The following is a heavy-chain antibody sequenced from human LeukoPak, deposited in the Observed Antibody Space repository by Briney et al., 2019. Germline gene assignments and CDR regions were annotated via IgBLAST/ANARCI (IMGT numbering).Heavy chain of an antibody. CDR1: GFSFGSYG. CDR2: ISVSSSTI. D-gene: IGHD3-22*01. J-gene: IGHJ4*02. Sequence: GGSLRLSCTASGFSFGSYGMHWVRQAPGKGLQWISYISVSSSTINYADSVRGRFTTPRDNAKNSLFLQLTSLRAEDTGFYYCARGGYYYDAYDSVDYWGQGTLVTVSS. CDR3: ARGGYYYDAYDSVDY. V-gene: IGHV3-48*01.